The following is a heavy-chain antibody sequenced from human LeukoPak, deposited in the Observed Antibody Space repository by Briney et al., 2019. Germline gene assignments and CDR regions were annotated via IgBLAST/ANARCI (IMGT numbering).Heavy chain of an antibody. D-gene: IGHD3-10*01. V-gene: IGHV3-20*01. CDR1: GFTFDDYG. CDR3: ARGRRFGELLNYFDY. CDR2: INWNGGST. J-gene: IGHJ4*02. Sequence: PGGSLRLSCAASGFTFDDYGMSWVRQAPGKGLEWVSGINWNGGSTGYADSVKGRFTISRDNAKNSLYLQMNSLRAEDTALYHCARGRRFGELLNYFDYWGQGTLVTVSS.